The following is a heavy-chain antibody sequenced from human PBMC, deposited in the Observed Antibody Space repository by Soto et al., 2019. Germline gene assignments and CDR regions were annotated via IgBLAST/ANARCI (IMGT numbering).Heavy chain of an antibody. Sequence: VASVKVSCKASGYTFTSYDINWVRQATGQGLEWMGWMNPNSGNTGYAQKFQGRVTMTRNTSISTAYMELSSLRSEDTAVYYCALSSLSGYGYYYYYGMDVWGQRTTVTVSS. J-gene: IGHJ6*02. CDR2: MNPNSGNT. D-gene: IGHD5-12*01. CDR1: GYTFTSYD. CDR3: ALSSLSGYGYYYYYGMDV. V-gene: IGHV1-8*01.